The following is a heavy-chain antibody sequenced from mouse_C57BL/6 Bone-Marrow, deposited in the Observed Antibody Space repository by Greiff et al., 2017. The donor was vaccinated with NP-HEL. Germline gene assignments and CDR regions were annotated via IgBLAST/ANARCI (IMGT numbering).Heavy chain of an antibody. D-gene: IGHD2-1*01. Sequence: EVQLVESGPELVKPGASVKMSCKASGYTFTDYNMHWVKQSHGKSLEWIGYINPNNGGTSYNQKFKGKATLTVNKSSSTAYMELRSLTSEDSAVYYCAYGNYVPYWYFDVWGTGTTVTVSS. V-gene: IGHV1-22*01. J-gene: IGHJ1*03. CDR1: GYTFTDYN. CDR3: AYGNYVPYWYFDV. CDR2: INPNNGGT.